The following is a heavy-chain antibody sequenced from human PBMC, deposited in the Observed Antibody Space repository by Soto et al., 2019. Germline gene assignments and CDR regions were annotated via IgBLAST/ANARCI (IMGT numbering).Heavy chain of an antibody. CDR1: SGSISSSNW. D-gene: IGHD4-17*01. CDR2: IYHSGST. CDR3: AAXNDYGDYAPYFQH. V-gene: IGHV4-4*02. Sequence: TLSLTCAVSSGSISSSNWWSWVRQPPGKGLEWIGEIYHSGSTNYNPSLKSRVTISVDKSKNQFSLKLSSVTAADTAVYYYAAXNDYGDYAPYFQHWGQGTLVTVSS. J-gene: IGHJ1*01.